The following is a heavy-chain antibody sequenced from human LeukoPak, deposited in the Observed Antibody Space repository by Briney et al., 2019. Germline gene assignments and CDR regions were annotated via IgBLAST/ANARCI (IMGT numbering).Heavy chain of an antibody. D-gene: IGHD3-22*01. CDR3: ARDRSSGYSLDAFDI. Sequence: ASVKVSCKASGYTFTGYYMHWVRQAPGQGLEWMGWINPNSGGTNYAQKFQGRVTMTRDTSISTAYMELSRLRSDDTAVYYCARDRSSGYSLDAFDIWGQGTMVTVSS. V-gene: IGHV1-2*02. CDR2: INPNSGGT. CDR1: GYTFTGYY. J-gene: IGHJ3*02.